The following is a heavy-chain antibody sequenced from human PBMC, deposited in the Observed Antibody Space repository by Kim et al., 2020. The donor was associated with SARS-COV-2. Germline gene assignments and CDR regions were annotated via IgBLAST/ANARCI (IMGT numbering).Heavy chain of an antibody. V-gene: IGHV3-21*01. D-gene: IGHD4-17*01. J-gene: IGHJ2*01. CDR3: ARVYGDYANWYFDL. Sequence: ADSVTGRFTITRDNAKNPLYLQMNSLGAEDTAVYYCARVYGDYANWYFDLWGRGTLVTVSS.